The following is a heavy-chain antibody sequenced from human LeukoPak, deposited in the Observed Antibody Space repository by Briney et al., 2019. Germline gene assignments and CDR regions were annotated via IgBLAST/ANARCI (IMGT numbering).Heavy chain of an antibody. D-gene: IGHD3-22*01. CDR3: ASSVVVMDAFDI. J-gene: IGHJ3*02. V-gene: IGHV3-66*01. Sequence: GGSLRLSCAASGFTFSSYSVNWVRQAPGKGLEWVSVIYSGGSTYYADSVKGRFTISRDNSKNTLYLQMNSLRAEDTAVYYCASSVVVMDAFDIWGQGTMVTVSS. CDR2: IYSGGST. CDR1: GFTFSSYS.